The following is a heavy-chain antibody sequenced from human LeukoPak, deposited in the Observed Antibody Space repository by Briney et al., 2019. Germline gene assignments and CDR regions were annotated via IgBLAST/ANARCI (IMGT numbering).Heavy chain of an antibody. V-gene: IGHV3-11*04. D-gene: IGHD5-18*01. CDR3: ARDGGYGYGSDY. CDR2: ISNSDSFI. CDR1: GFTFRDYY. J-gene: IGHJ4*02. Sequence: GGSLRLSCAASGFTFRDYYMSWVRQAPGKGLEWVSSISNSDSFIYYADSVKGRFTISRDNTKNSLYLQMNSLRAEDTAVYYCARDGGYGYGSDYWGQGTLVTVSS.